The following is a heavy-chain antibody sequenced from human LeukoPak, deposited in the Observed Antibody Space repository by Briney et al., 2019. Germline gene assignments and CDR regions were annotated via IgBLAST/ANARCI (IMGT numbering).Heavy chain of an antibody. CDR2: LSSSGSAF. V-gene: IGHV3-48*03. D-gene: IGHD3-10*01. CDR3: AKDGETYYYGSGNYFDY. Sequence: PGGSLRLSCEDSGFTFRSYEMNWVRQAPGKGLEWIAYLSSSGSAFSYADSVKGRFTISRDNSKNTLYLQMNSLRAEDTAVYYCAKDGETYYYGSGNYFDYWGQGTLVTVSS. CDR1: GFTFRSYE. J-gene: IGHJ4*02.